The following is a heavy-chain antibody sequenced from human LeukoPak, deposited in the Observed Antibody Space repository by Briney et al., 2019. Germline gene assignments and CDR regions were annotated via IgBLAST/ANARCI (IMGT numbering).Heavy chain of an antibody. J-gene: IGHJ6*02. D-gene: IGHD5-24*01. CDR1: GFTVSSNY. CDR2: IYSGGST. Sequence: GGSLRLSCAASGFTVSSNYMSWVRQAPGKGLEWASLIYSGGSTYYADSVKGRFTISRDNSKNTLYLQMNSLRAEDTAVYYCASRDKGYYYGMDVWGQGTTVTVS. CDR3: ASRDKGYYYGMDV. V-gene: IGHV3-66*01.